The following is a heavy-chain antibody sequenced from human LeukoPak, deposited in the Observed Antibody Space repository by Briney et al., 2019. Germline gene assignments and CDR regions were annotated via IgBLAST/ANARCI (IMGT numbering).Heavy chain of an antibody. CDR3: ARDGVGDFGAFDI. V-gene: IGHV1-69*01. CDR2: IIPIFGTA. J-gene: IGHJ3*02. D-gene: IGHD3-10*01. Sequence: SVTVSCKASGGTFSSYAISWVRQAPGQGLEWMGGIIPIFGTANYAQKFQGRATITADESTSTAYMELSSLRSEDTAVYYCARDGVGDFGAFDIWGQGTMVTVSS. CDR1: GGTFSSYA.